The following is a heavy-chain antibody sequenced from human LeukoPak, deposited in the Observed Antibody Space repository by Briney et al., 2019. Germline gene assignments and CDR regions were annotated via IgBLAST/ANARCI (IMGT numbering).Heavy chain of an antibody. CDR3: ALLDSSSWYGAFDY. CDR1: GFTFSDYY. Sequence: GGSLRLSCAASGFTFSDYYMSWIRQAPGKGLEWVSYISSSGSTIYYADSVKGRFTISRDNAKNSLYLQMNSQRAEDTAVYYCALLDSSSWYGAFDYWGQGTLVTVSS. D-gene: IGHD6-13*01. J-gene: IGHJ4*02. V-gene: IGHV3-11*01. CDR2: ISSSGSTI.